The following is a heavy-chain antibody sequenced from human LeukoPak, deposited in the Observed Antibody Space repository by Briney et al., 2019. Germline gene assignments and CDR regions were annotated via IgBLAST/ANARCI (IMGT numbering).Heavy chain of an antibody. CDR2: ISWNSGSI. Sequence: GRSLRLSCAASGFTFDDYAMHWVRQAPGKGLEWVSGISWNSGSIGYADSVKGRFTISRDNAKNSLYLQMNSLRAEDTALYYCAKENLASRGFDPRGQGTLVTVSS. D-gene: IGHD3-3*02. J-gene: IGHJ5*02. CDR3: AKENLASRGFDP. CDR1: GFTFDDYA. V-gene: IGHV3-9*01.